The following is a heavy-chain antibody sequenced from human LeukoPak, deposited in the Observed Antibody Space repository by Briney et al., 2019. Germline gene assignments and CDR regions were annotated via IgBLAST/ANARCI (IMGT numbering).Heavy chain of an antibody. CDR3: AREIYSGSLFDY. V-gene: IGHV3-30-3*01. CDR2: ISYDGSNK. D-gene: IGHD1-26*01. J-gene: IGHJ4*02. CDR1: GFTFSSYA. Sequence: PGGSLRLSCAASGFTFSSYAMHWVRQAPGKGLEWVAVISYDGSNKYYADSVKGRFTISRDNSKNTLYLQMNSLRAEDTAVYYCAREIYSGSLFDYWGQGTLVTVSS.